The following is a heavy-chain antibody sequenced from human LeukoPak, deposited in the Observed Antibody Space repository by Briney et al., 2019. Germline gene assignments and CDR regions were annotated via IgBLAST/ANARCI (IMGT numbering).Heavy chain of an antibody. CDR3: AKTRPLDSSSWSHGDY. V-gene: IGHV3-23*01. Sequence: GGSLRLSCAASGFTFSSYAMSWVRQAPGKGLEWVSAISGSGDSTYYGDSVKGRFTISRDSSKNTLYLQMNSLRAEDTAVYYCAKTRPLDSSSWSHGDYWGQGALVTVSS. CDR1: GFTFSSYA. D-gene: IGHD6-13*01. J-gene: IGHJ4*02. CDR2: ISGSGDST.